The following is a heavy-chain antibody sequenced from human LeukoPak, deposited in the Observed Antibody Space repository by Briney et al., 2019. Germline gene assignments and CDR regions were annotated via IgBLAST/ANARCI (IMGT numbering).Heavy chain of an antibody. J-gene: IGHJ4*02. CDR1: GFTFSSYA. CDR3: ARESAPYGSGSYLSGGFGY. D-gene: IGHD3-10*01. Sequence: GGSLRLSCAASGFTFSSYAMHWVRQAPGKGLEYVSAISSNGGSTYYANSVKGRFTISRDNSKNTLYLQMGSLRAEDMAVYYCARESAPYGSGSYLSGGFGYWGQGTLVTVSS. CDR2: ISSNGGST. V-gene: IGHV3-64*01.